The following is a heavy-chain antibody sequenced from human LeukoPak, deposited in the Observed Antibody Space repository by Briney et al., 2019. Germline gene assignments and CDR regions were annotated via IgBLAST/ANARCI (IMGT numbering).Heavy chain of an antibody. J-gene: IGHJ4*02. V-gene: IGHV4-34*01. CDR3: ASWGATHHSFDY. D-gene: IGHD1-26*01. Sequence: SETLSLTCAVYGGSFSGYYWSWIRQPPGKGLEWTGSIYYSGRTYYNPSLKSRVTISVDTSKNQFSLKLNSVTAADTTVYYCASWGATHHSFDYWGQGTLVTVSS. CDR1: GGSFSGYY. CDR2: IYYSGRT.